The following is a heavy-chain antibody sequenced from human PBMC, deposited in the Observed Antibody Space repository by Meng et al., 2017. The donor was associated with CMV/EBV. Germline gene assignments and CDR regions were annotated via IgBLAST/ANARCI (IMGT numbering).Heavy chain of an antibody. CDR2: INPSGGST. CDR3: ARDNRDCGGDCYSPSDAFDI. Sequence: GCSMHWVRKAPGQGLEWMGIINPSGGSTSYAQKFKSRVTMTRDTSTSTVYVELSSLRSEDTAVYYCARDNRDCGGDCYSPSDAFDIWGQGTMVTVSS. D-gene: IGHD2-21*01. J-gene: IGHJ3*02. V-gene: IGHV1-46*01. CDR1: GCS.